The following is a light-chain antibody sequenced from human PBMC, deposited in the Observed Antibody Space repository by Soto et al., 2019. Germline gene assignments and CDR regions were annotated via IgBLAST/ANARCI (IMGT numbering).Light chain of an antibody. CDR1: SSNIGSNS. CDR2: SSN. CDR3: AAWDDSLNGHI. J-gene: IGLJ1*01. V-gene: IGLV1-44*01. Sequence: QSVLTQPHSASGTPGQRVTISCSGSSSNIGSNSVHWFQQVPGTAPKPLIYSSNQRPSGVPERFSGSKSGTSASLAISGLQSEDEADYYCAAWDDSLNGHIFRTGTKLTVL.